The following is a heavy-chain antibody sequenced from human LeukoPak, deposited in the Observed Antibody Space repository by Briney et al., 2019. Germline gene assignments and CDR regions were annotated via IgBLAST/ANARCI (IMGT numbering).Heavy chain of an antibody. Sequence: SVKVSCKASGGTFSSYAISWVRQAPGQGLEWMGGIIPIFGTANYAQKFQGRVTITADESTSTAYMELSSLRSEDTAVYYCARLFGGYCSSTSCYHWFDPWGQGTLVTVSS. CDR2: IIPIFGTA. D-gene: IGHD2-2*01. J-gene: IGHJ5*02. CDR3: ARLFGGYCSSTSCYHWFDP. CDR1: GGTFSSYA. V-gene: IGHV1-69*13.